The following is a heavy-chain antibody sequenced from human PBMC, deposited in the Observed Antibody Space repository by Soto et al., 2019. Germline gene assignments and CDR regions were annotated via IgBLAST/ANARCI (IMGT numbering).Heavy chain of an antibody. D-gene: IGHD2-15*01. CDR1: GFTFSSYA. CDR3: ARDLVVVAATVHPHYGMDV. CDR2: ISYDGSNK. Sequence: HPGGSLRLSCAASGFTFSSYAMHWVRQAPGKGLEWVAVISYDGSNKYYADSVKGRFTISRDNSKNTLYLQMNSLRAEDTAVYYCARDLVVVAATVHPHYGMDVWGQGTTVTAP. J-gene: IGHJ6*02. V-gene: IGHV3-30-3*01.